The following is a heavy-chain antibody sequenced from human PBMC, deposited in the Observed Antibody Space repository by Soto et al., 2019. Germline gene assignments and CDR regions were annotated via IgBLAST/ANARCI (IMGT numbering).Heavy chain of an antibody. Sequence: ASVKVSCKASDYTFANCGINWVRQAPGQGLEWMGWINTYNGITHYAQKLQGRVTMTTDTSTSTAYMELRSLRSDDTAVYYCALYSSGWEGFDYWGQGNLVTVSS. V-gene: IGHV1-18*01. J-gene: IGHJ4*02. CDR3: ALYSSGWEGFDY. D-gene: IGHD6-19*01. CDR2: INTYNGIT. CDR1: DYTFANCG.